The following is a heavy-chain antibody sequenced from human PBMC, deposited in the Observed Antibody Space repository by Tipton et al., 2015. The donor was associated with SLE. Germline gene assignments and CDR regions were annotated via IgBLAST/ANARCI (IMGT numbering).Heavy chain of an antibody. J-gene: IGHJ4*02. V-gene: IGHV4-34*09. D-gene: IGHD4-11*01. CDR3: ARFDYSNWDDY. CDR2: INHSGST. Sequence: TLSLTCAVYGGSFSGYYWSWIRQPPGKGLEWIGEINHSGSTTYNPSLKSRITMSVDTSKNQFSLKLNSVTAADTAVYFCARFDYSNWDDYWGQGTLVTVSS. CDR1: GGSFSGYY.